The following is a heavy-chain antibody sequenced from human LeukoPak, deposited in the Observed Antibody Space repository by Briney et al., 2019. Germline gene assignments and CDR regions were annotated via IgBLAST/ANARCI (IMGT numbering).Heavy chain of an antibody. CDR1: GYTFTSYD. V-gene: IGHV1-8*01. CDR2: MNPNSGNT. D-gene: IGHD1-1*01. J-gene: IGHJ4*02. Sequence: ASVKVSCKASGYTFTSYDINWVRQATGQGLEWMGWMNPNSGNTGYAQKFQGRVTMTRNTSISTAYMELSSLRSEDTAVYYCARDGRGRTKYYFDYWGQGTLVTVSS. CDR3: ARDGRGRTKYYFDY.